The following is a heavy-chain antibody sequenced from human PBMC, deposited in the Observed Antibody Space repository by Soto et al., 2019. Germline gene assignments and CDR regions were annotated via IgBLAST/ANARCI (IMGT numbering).Heavy chain of an antibody. D-gene: IGHD2-8*02. J-gene: IGHJ5*02. CDR1: GYTFTSYD. V-gene: IGHV1-18*01. CDR2: IRAYNGDT. CDR3: ARFPSASGGWFDP. Sequence: QVQLVQSGAEVKKPGASVKVSCKASGYTFTSYDISWVRQAPGQGLEWMGWIRAYNGDTSYAQKLQGRVTMTTDTSTSTAYMELRSLKSYDTAMYYCARFPSASGGWFDPWGQGTLVTVSS.